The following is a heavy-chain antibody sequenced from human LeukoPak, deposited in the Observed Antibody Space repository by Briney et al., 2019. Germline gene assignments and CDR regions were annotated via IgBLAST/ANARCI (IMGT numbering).Heavy chain of an antibody. CDR1: GGSISSGDYY. Sequence: SETLSLTCTVSGGSISSGDYYWSWIRQPPGKGLEWIGYIYYSGSTYYNPSLKSRVTISVDTSKNQFSLKLNSVTAADTAVYYCARGTVTPVITFGYWGQGTLVTVSS. CDR3: ARGTVTPVITFGY. D-gene: IGHD3-16*01. CDR2: IYYSGST. V-gene: IGHV4-30-4*01. J-gene: IGHJ4*02.